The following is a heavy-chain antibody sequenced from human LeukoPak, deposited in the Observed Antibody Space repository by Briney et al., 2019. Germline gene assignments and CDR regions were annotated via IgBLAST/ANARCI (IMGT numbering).Heavy chain of an antibody. CDR2: IYYNGRT. D-gene: IGHD3-10*01. CDR1: GVSISGTTYY. V-gene: IGHV4-39*02. J-gene: IGHJ4*02. CDR3: ARDLSPVVRASPMGY. Sequence: SETLSLTCTVSGVSISGTTYYWGWIRRPPGKGLEWIGSIYYNGRTYYHPSLKSRVAISVDTSKNQFSLKLSSVTAEDTAVYYCARDLSPVVRASPMGYWGQGTPVTVSS.